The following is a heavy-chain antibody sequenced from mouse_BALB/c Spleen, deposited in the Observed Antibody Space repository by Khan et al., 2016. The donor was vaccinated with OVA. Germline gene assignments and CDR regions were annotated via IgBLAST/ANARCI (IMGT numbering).Heavy chain of an antibody. CDR2: INTHSGVP. V-gene: IGHV9-4*02. CDR3: ARGGAAYDRNGGGAMEY. Sequence: QIQLVQSGPELKKPGETVRISCKASGYTFTTAGIQWVQKMPGKGLKWIGWINTHSGVPKYAEDFKGRFAFSLEISVNTAYLQITNLKNEDTATYFCARGGAAYDRNGGGAMEYWGQGTSGTVSS. CDR1: GYTFTTAG. J-gene: IGHJ4*01. D-gene: IGHD2-5*01.